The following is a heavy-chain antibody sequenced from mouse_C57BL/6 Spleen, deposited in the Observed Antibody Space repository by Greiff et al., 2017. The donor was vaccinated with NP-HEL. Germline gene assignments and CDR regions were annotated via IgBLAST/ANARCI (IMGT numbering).Heavy chain of an antibody. CDR2: IDPSDSYT. Sequence: VQLQQSGAELVKPGASVKLSCKASGYTFTSYWMQWVKLRPGQGLEWIGEIDPSDSYTNYNQKFKGKATLTVDTSSSTAYMQLSSLTSEDSAVYYGASSTLLYPAYWGQGTLVTVSA. D-gene: IGHD2-10*01. J-gene: IGHJ3*01. CDR3: ASSTLLYPAY. CDR1: GYTFTSYW. V-gene: IGHV1-50*01.